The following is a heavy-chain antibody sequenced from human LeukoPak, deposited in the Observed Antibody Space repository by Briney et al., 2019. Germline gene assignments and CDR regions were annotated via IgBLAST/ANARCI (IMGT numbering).Heavy chain of an antibody. V-gene: IGHV3-23*01. Sequence: GALRLSCAASGFAFGSSGMDWVRQAPGKGLEWVSAISGSGGSTYYADSVKGRFTISRDNSKNTLYLQMNSLRAEDTAVYYCAKFGDAFDIWGQGTMVTVSS. D-gene: IGHD3-10*01. CDR1: GFAFGSSG. CDR2: ISGSGGST. CDR3: AKFGDAFDI. J-gene: IGHJ3*02.